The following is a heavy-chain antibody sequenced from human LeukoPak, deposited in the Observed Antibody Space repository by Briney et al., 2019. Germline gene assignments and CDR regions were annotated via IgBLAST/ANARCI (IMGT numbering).Heavy chain of an antibody. V-gene: IGHV4-59*01. D-gene: IGHD3-3*01. CDR1: GGSISSYY. Sequence: SETLSLTCTVSGGSISSYYWSWIRQPPGKGLERIGYIYYSGSTNYNPSLKSRVTISVDTSKNQFSLKLSSVTAADTAVYYCAGAGGVWFDPWGQGTLVTVSS. J-gene: IGHJ5*02. CDR2: IYYSGST. CDR3: AGAGGVWFDP.